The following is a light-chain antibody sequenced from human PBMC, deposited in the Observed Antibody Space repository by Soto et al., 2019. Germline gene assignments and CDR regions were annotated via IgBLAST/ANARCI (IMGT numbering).Light chain of an antibody. Sequence: EIVLTQSPGTLSLSPGERATLSCRASQSVGNNYLAWYQQKPGQAPRLLIYNASNRATGIPDRFSGSGSGTDFILTLSRLEPEDFAVYFCHQCATSPLTFGGGTKVEIK. V-gene: IGKV3-20*01. CDR3: HQCATSPLT. CDR2: NAS. CDR1: QSVGNNY. J-gene: IGKJ4*01.